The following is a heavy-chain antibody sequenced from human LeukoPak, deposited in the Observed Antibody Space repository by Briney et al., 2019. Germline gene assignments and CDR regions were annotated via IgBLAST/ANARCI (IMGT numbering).Heavy chain of an antibody. CDR3: ASDVAATGWFDP. CDR1: GFTFSSYA. Sequence: GGSLRLSCAASGFTFSSYAMSWVRQAPGKGLEWVSAISGSGGSTYYADSVKGRFTISRDNSKNTLYLQMNSLRAEDTAVYYCASDVAATGWFDPWGQGTLVTVSS. D-gene: IGHD2-15*01. J-gene: IGHJ5*02. V-gene: IGHV3-23*01. CDR2: ISGSGGST.